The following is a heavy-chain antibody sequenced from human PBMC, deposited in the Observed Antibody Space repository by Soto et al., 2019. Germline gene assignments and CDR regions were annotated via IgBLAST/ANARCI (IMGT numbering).Heavy chain of an antibody. CDR3: AGPHDRAGLGT. V-gene: IGHV1-3*01. CDR2: HNGYNGQT. D-gene: IGHD1-1*01. J-gene: IGHJ5*02. CDR1: ENTFSTYL. Sequence: ASVKVYCKASENTFSTYLVHWVRQVHGQGLEWMGWHNGYNGQTEYSQKFQGRVTITRDTSAKTAYLELRSLTSEDTAVYYCAGPHDRAGLGTWGQGTLVTVSS.